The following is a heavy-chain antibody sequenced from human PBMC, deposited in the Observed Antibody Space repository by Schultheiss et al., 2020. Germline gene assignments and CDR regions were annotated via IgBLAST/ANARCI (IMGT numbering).Heavy chain of an antibody. CDR3: AREPDSGGSHHY. CDR1: GFTFSSYA. CDR2: ISYDGSNK. J-gene: IGHJ4*02. V-gene: IGHV3-30-3*01. Sequence: GALRLSCAASGFTFSSYAMHWVRQAPGKGLEWVAVISYDGSNKYYADSVKGRFTISRDNSKNTLYLQMNSLRAEDTAVYYCAREPDSGGSHHYWGKGTLGTVS. D-gene: IGHD2-15*01.